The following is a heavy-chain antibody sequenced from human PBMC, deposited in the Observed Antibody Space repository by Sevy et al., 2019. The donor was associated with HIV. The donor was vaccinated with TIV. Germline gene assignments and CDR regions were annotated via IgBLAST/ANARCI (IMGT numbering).Heavy chain of an antibody. V-gene: IGHV1-2*06. J-gene: IGHJ6*02. CDR1: GYTFTGDY. D-gene: IGHD1-7*01. CDR3: ARDGGGGTTNAGMDV. Sequence: ASVKVSCKASGYTFTGDYLHWVRQAPGHGLEWMGRVFPNSGGTNYAQKFQGRVTMTRDTSISTAYMGLSRLRSDDTAVYYCARDGGGGTTNAGMDVWGQGTTVTVSS. CDR2: VFPNSGGT.